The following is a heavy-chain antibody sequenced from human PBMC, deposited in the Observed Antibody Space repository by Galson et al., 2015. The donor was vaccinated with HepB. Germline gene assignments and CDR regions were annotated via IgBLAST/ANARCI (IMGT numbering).Heavy chain of an antibody. V-gene: IGHV3-30-3*01. Sequence: SLRLSCAASGFTFSSYAMHWVRQAPGKGLEWVAVISYDGSNKYYADSVKGRFTISRDNSKNTLYLQMNSLRAEDTAVYYCARAEEQWPDFWGQGTLVTVSS. CDR3: ARAEEQWPDF. CDR1: GFTFSSYA. D-gene: IGHD6-19*01. J-gene: IGHJ4*02. CDR2: ISYDGSNK.